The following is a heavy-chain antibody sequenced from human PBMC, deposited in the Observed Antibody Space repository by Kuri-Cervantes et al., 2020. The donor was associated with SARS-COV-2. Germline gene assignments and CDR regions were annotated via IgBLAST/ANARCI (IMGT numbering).Heavy chain of an antibody. CDR1: GFTFSSYG. CDR2: IRYDGSNK. CDR3: AKDRGRLQYSSSSYGDY. D-gene: IGHD6-6*01. V-gene: IGHV3-30*02. J-gene: IGHJ4*02. Sequence: GESLKISCAASGFTFSSYGMHWVRQAPGKGLEWVAFIRYDGSNKYYADSVKGRFTTSRDNSKNTLYLQMNSLRAEDTAVYYCAKDRGRLQYSSSSYGDYWGQGTLVTVSS.